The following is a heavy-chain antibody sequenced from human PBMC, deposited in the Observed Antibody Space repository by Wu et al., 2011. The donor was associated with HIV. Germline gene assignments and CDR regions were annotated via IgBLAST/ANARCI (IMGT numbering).Heavy chain of an antibody. CDR3: ARVDSSGWYKGAFDI. D-gene: IGHD6-19*01. J-gene: IGHJ3*02. CDR2: IYPGDSDT. V-gene: IGHV5-51*01. Sequence: VQLVQSGAEVKKPGESLKISCKSSGYSFTTYWIGWVRQMPGKGLEWMGVIYPGDSDTRYSPSFQGQVTISADKSISAAYLQWSSLKAADTAMYYXARVDSSGWYKGAFDIVGPRDTGHRLF. CDR1: GYSFTTYW.